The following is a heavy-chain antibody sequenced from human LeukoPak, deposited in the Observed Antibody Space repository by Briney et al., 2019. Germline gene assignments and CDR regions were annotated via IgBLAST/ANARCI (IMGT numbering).Heavy chain of an antibody. D-gene: IGHD3-3*01. CDR3: ARGEYYDFWSGYYTVYYYYMDV. Sequence: PGGSLRLSCAASGFTFSSYWMHRVRQAPGKGLVWVSRINSDGSSTSYADSVKGRFTISRDNAKNTLYLQMNSLRAEDTAVYYCARGEYYDFWSGYYTVYYYYMDVWGKGTTVTVSS. CDR2: INSDGSST. V-gene: IGHV3-74*01. CDR1: GFTFSSYW. J-gene: IGHJ6*03.